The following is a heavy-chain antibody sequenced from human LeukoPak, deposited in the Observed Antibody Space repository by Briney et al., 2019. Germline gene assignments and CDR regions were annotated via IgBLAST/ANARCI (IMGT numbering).Heavy chain of an antibody. CDR3: AKDHYSYGSGSFFAAFHI. J-gene: IGHJ3*02. Sequence: PGGSLRLSCAASGFTVSYNYMSWVRQAPGKGLEWVSIISGSGGNTYYADSVKGRFTISRDNSKNTLYLQMSSLRAEDTAVYYCAKDHYSYGSGSFFAAFHIWGQGTMVTVSS. CDR1: GFTVSYNY. V-gene: IGHV3-53*01. CDR2: ISGSGGNT. D-gene: IGHD3-10*01.